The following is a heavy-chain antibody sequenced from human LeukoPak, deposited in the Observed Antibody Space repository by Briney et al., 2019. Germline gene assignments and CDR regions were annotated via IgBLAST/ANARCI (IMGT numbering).Heavy chain of an antibody. CDR1: GFTFSTYW. J-gene: IGHJ4*02. V-gene: IGHV3-30*02. CDR2: IRYDGSNK. CDR3: AKGSRWYIDY. D-gene: IGHD6-13*01. Sequence: GGSLRLSCAASGFTFSTYWMNWVRQAPGKGLEWVAFIRYDGSNKYYADSVRGRFTISRDNSKNTLYLQMNSLRAEDTAVYYCAKGSRWYIDYWGQGTLVTVSS.